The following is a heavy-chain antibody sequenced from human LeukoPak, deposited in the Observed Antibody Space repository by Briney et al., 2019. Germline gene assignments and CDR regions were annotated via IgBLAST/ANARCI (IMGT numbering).Heavy chain of an antibody. V-gene: IGHV3-48*04. D-gene: IGHD2/OR15-2a*01. CDR1: GFTFSSYS. J-gene: IGHJ4*02. Sequence: GGSLRLSCEASGFTFSSYSMNWVRQAPGKGLEWVSGISWNSGSIGYADSVKGRFTISRDNAKNTVYLQMNSLRAEDTAVYYCVSFYETYWGRGTLVTVSS. CDR2: ISWNSGSI. CDR3: VSFYETY.